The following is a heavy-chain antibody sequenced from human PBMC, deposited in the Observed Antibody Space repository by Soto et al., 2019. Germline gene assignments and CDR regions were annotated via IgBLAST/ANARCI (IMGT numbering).Heavy chain of an antibody. D-gene: IGHD6-13*01. Sequence: QVQLVQSGAELKKPGSSVRVSCKISGDSFSSYAISWVRQAPGEGLEWVGGIIPIFETANYAQKFQGRVTITAVESTTTAYMEVTRLRPEDTAIFYCAASDSSSWQHDYWGQGTLITV. CDR3: AASDSSSWQHDY. V-gene: IGHV1-69*01. CDR1: GDSFSSYA. J-gene: IGHJ4*02. CDR2: IIPIFETA.